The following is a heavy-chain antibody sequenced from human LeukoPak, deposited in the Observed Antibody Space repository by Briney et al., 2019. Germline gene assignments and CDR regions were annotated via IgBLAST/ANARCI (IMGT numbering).Heavy chain of an antibody. CDR3: ATLWFGNLYGMDV. CDR1: GGSISSGGYY. CDR2: IYTSGST. D-gene: IGHD3-10*01. Sequence: PSETLSLTCTVSGGSISSGGYYWSWIRQHPGKGLEWIGRIYTSGSTNYNPSLKSRVTMSVDTSKNQFSLKLSSVTAADTAVYYCATLWFGNLYGMDVWGQGTTVTVSS. J-gene: IGHJ6*02. V-gene: IGHV4-61*08.